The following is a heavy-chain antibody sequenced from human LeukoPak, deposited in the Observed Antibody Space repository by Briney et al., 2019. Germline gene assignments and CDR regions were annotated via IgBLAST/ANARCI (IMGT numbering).Heavy chain of an antibody. CDR1: EFTFRSYN. V-gene: IGHV3-21*01. CDR2: ISSSSGYI. CDR3: AREGSNGESYFES. Sequence: GGSLRLSCAASEFTFRSYNMNWVRQALGKGLEWVSSISSSSGYINYADSVKGRFTVSRDNSKNTLYLQMNSLRAEDTAVYYCAREGSNGESYFESWGQGTLVSVSS. J-gene: IGHJ4*02. D-gene: IGHD2-8*01.